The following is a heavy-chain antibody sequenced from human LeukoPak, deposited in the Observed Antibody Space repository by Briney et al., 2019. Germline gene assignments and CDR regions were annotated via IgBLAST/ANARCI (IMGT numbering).Heavy chain of an antibody. D-gene: IGHD6-19*01. CDR1: GGTFSNYA. CDR3: ARVGTGGWYFDY. Sequence: GASVKVSCKASGGTFSNYAISWVRQAPGQGLEWMGGIIPIFGTANYAQKFQGRVTITADESTSTAYMELSSLRSEDTAVYYCARVGTGGWYFDYWGQGTLVTVSS. CDR2: IIPIFGTA. J-gene: IGHJ4*02. V-gene: IGHV1-69*13.